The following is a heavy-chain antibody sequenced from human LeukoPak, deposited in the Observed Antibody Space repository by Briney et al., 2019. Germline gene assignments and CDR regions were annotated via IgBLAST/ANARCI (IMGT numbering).Heavy chain of an antibody. J-gene: IGHJ4*02. CDR1: GFTFSSYA. CDR3: ARDITVAGTVDY. CDR2: ISSSSSYI. D-gene: IGHD6-19*01. V-gene: IGHV3-21*01. Sequence: GGSLRLSCAASGFTFSSYAMSWVRQAPGKGLEWVSSISSSSSYIYYTDSVKGRFTISRDNAKNSLYLQMNSLRAEDTAVYYCARDITVAGTVDYWGQGTLVTVSS.